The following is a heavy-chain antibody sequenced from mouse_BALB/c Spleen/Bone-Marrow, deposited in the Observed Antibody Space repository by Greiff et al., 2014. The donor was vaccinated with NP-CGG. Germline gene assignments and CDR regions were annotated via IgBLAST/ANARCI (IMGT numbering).Heavy chain of an antibody. V-gene: IGHV1-7*01. CDR2: INPSTGYT. Sequence: LQESGAELAKPGASVKMSCKASGYTFTSYWMHWVKQRPGQGLEWIGYINPSTGYTEYNQKFKDKATLTADKSSSTAYMQLSSLTSEDSAVYYCTRGVGRAFDYWGQGTTLTVSS. CDR3: TRGVGRAFDY. D-gene: IGHD4-1*01. J-gene: IGHJ2*01. CDR1: GYTFTSYW.